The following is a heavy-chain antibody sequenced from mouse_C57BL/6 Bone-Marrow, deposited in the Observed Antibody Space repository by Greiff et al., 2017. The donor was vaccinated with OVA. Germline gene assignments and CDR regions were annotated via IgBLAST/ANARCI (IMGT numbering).Heavy chain of an antibody. Sequence: QVHVKQPGAELVKPGASVKMSCKASGYTFTSYWITWVKQRPGQGLEWIGDIYPGSGSTNYNEKFKSKATLTVDTSSSTAYMQLSSLTSEDSAVYYCARGLGGYWGQGTTLTVSS. J-gene: IGHJ2*01. CDR1: GYTFTSYW. D-gene: IGHD3-1*01. V-gene: IGHV1-55*01. CDR2: IYPGSGST. CDR3: ARGLGGY.